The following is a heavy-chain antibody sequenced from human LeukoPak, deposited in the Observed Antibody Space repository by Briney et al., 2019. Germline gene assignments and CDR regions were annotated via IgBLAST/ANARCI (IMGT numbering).Heavy chain of an antibody. CDR2: ISGSGGST. CDR1: GVTFSSYA. D-gene: IGHD4-23*01. V-gene: IGHV3-23*01. J-gene: IGHJ4*02. Sequence: SGGSLRLSCAASGVTFSSYAMSWVRQAPGKGLEWVSAISGSGGSTYYADSVKGRFTISRDNSKNTLYLQMNSLRAEDTAVYYCAKDSYGGNPGYFDYWGQGTLVTVPS. CDR3: AKDSYGGNPGYFDY.